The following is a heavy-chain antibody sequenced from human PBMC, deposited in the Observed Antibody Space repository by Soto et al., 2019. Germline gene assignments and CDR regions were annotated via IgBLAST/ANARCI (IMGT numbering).Heavy chain of an antibody. Sequence: SETLSLTCTVSGDSISSGGYYWSWIRQLPGKDLEWIGYVYYTGSTYYNPSLKSRVTISVDTSKNKFSLRVTSMTAADTAVYYCTRFIRAYTAYWFDPWGQGTVVTVSS. CDR3: TRFIRAYTAYWFDP. J-gene: IGHJ5*02. CDR2: VYYTGST. V-gene: IGHV4-31*03. CDR1: GDSISSGGYY. D-gene: IGHD3-16*01.